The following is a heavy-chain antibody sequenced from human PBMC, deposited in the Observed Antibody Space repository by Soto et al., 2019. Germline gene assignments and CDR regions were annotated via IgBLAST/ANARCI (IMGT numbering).Heavy chain of an antibody. CDR2: INHSGST. J-gene: IGHJ4*02. D-gene: IGHD3-22*01. V-gene: IGHV4-34*01. CDR3: ASTDSSGYTLDY. Sequence: SETLSLTCAVYGGSFSGYYWSWIRQPPGKGLEWIGEINHSGSTNYNPSLKSRVTISVDTSKNQFSLKLSSVTAADTAVYYCASTDSSGYTLDYWGQGTLVTVSS. CDR1: GGSFSGYY.